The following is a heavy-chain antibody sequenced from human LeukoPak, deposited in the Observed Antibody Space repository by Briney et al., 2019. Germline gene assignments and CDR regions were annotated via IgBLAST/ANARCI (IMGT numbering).Heavy chain of an antibody. CDR1: GGSISSYY. CDR3: SRESGAFCPFGY. J-gene: IGHJ4*02. D-gene: IGHD1-26*01. CDR2: IYYSGGT. V-gene: IGHV4-59*12. Sequence: PSETLPLTCTVSGGSISSYYWSWIRQPPGKGLEWIGDIYYSGGTNYNPSLKSRVTISVDTSKNQFSLRLSSVTAADTAVYYCSRESGAFCPFGYWGQGTLVIVPP.